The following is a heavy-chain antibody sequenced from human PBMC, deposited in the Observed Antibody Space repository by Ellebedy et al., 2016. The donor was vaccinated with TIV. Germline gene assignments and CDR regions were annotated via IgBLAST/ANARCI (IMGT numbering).Heavy chain of an antibody. V-gene: IGHV1-8*01. CDR2: MRPSTGNT. CDR3: ARDPAPNCSTTSCPDAY. CDR1: GYTFTGYD. Sequence: AASVKVSCKASGYTFTGYDINWVRQATGQGLEWMGWMRPSTGNTAYAQKFQGRVTITRNTSINTAYMELSSLTSDDTAVFYCARDPAPNCSTTSCPDAYWGQGTLVTVSS. J-gene: IGHJ4*02. D-gene: IGHD2-2*01.